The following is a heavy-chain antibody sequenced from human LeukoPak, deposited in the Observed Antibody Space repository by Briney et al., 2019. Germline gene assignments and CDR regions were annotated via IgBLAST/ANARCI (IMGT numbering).Heavy chain of an antibody. CDR3: ARGGVVVTHVSYYFDY. D-gene: IGHD3-22*01. Sequence: GGSLRLSCATSGFTFSTYWMSWVRQAPGKGLEWVAHIRQDGSDEYYVDSVKGRFTISRDNAKNSLYLHMNSLRAEDTAVYYCARGGVVVTHVSYYFDYWGQGTLVTVSS. J-gene: IGHJ4*02. V-gene: IGHV3-7*01. CDR2: IRQDGSDE. CDR1: GFTFSTYW.